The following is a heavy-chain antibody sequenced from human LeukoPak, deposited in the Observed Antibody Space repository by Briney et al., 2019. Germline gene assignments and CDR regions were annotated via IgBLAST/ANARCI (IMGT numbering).Heavy chain of an antibody. J-gene: IGHJ4*02. V-gene: IGHV1-46*01. D-gene: IGHD3-10*01. CDR2: INPSGGST. CDR3: ARPTMDGLS. Sequence: ASVKVSCKASGSTFTDYYMHWVRQAPGQGLEWMGIINPSGGSTSYAQKFQGRVTMTRDMSTSTVYMELSSLRSEDTAVYYCARPTMDGLSWGQGTLVTVSS. CDR1: GSTFTDYY.